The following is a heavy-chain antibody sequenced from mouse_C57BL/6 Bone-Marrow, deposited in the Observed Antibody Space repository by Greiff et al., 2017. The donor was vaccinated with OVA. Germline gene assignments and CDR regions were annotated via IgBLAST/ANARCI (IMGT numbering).Heavy chain of an antibody. CDR1: GFTFSSYA. CDR3: TREGGGIAY. J-gene: IGHJ3*01. V-gene: IGHV5-9-1*02. CDR2: ISSGGDYI. Sequence: EVQVVESGEGLVKPGGSLKLSCAASGFTFSSYAMSWVRQTPEQRLEWVAYISSGGDYIYYADTVKGRFTISRDNARNTLYLQMSSLKSEDTAMYYCTREGGGIAYWGQGTLVTVSA.